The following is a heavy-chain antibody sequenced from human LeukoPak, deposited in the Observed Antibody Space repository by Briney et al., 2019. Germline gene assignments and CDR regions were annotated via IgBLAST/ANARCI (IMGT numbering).Heavy chain of an antibody. CDR1: GYTFTSYG. V-gene: IGHV1-18*01. CDR3: ARAPYYDSSGYYST. CDR2: ISAYNGNT. D-gene: IGHD3-22*01. J-gene: IGHJ5*02. Sequence: GASVKVSCKASGYTFTSYGISWVRQAPGQGLEWMGWISAYNGNTNYAQKLQGRVTMTTDTSTSTAYMELRSLRSDDTAVYYCARAPYYDSSGYYSTWGQGTWSPSPQ.